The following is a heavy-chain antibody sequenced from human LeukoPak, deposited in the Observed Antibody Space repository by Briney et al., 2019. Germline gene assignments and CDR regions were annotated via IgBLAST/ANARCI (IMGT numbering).Heavy chain of an antibody. CDR1: GGSFSGYY. V-gene: IGHV4-34*01. J-gene: IGHJ4*02. Sequence: SETLSLTCAVYGGSFSGYYWSWIRQPPGKGLEWIGEINHSGSTNYNPSLKSRVTISVDTSKNQFSLKLSSVTAADTAVYYCARLAVTAIGFDYWGQGTLVTVSS. D-gene: IGHD2-21*02. CDR2: INHSGST. CDR3: ARLAVTAIGFDY.